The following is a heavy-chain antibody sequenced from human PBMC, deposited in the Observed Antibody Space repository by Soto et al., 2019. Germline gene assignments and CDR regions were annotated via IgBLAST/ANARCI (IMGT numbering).Heavy chain of an antibody. V-gene: IGHV1-69*13. J-gene: IGHJ6*02. D-gene: IGHD1-7*01. Sequence: ASVKVSCKASGGTFSSYAISWLRQAPGQGLEWMGGIIHIFGTANYAQKFQGRVTITADESTSTAYMELSSLRSEDTAVYYCALRNYDECMDVWGQGTTVTVSS. CDR1: GGTFSSYA. CDR2: IIHIFGTA. CDR3: ALRNYDECMDV.